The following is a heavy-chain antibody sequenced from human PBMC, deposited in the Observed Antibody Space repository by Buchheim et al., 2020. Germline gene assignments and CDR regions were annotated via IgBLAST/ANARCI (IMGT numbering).Heavy chain of an antibody. Sequence: QVQLVESGGGVVQPGRSLRLSCAASGFTFGSSAMHWVRQAPGKGLEWVAAIWYDGSSQYYSDSVRGRCTISRDISKNTLYLQMDSLRAEDTAMYYCAKVPRFDTWYFDLWGRGTL. V-gene: IGHV3-33*06. CDR2: IWYDGSSQ. CDR1: GFTFGSSA. D-gene: IGHD3-16*01. CDR3: AKVPRFDTWYFDL. J-gene: IGHJ2*01.